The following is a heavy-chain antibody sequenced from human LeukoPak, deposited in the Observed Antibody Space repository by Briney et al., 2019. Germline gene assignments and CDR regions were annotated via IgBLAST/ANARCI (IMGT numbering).Heavy chain of an antibody. J-gene: IGHJ4*02. Sequence: ASVKASCKVSGYTLTELSMHWVRQAPGKGREWMGGFDPEDGETVYAQRYQGSVTMTEDTSTDTAYMELSRLTSEDAAVYYGATGSLRLGEFSLGYWGQGTLVTVSS. CDR2: FDPEDGET. V-gene: IGHV1-24*01. CDR3: ATGSLRLGEFSLGY. D-gene: IGHD3-16*02. CDR1: GYTLTELS.